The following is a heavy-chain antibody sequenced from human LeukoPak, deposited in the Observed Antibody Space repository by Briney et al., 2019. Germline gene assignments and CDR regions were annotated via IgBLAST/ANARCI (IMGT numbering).Heavy chain of an antibody. CDR3: ARGGPYYDSSGFLDY. CDR2: INPSGGST. J-gene: IGHJ4*02. D-gene: IGHD3-22*01. Sequence: GASVKVSCKASGYTFTGYYMHWVRQAPGQGLEWMGIINPSGGSTSYAQKFQGRVTMTRDMSTSTVYMELSSLRSEDTAVYYCARGGPYYDSSGFLDYWGQGTLVTVSS. V-gene: IGHV1-46*01. CDR1: GYTFTGYY.